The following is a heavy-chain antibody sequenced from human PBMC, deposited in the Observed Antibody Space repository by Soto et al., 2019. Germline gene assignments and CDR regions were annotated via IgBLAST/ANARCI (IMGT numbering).Heavy chain of an antibody. CDR2: ISGSGGST. Sequence: GGSLRLSCAASGFTFSTYAMSWVRQAPGKGLKWVSAISGSGGSTYYADSVKGRFTISRDTSKNTLYLQMNSPRAEDTAVYYCAEDCSAGYGDYGDYFDYWGQGPLVTVSS. CDR3: AEDCSAGYGDYGDYFDY. J-gene: IGHJ4*02. V-gene: IGHV3-23*01. CDR1: GFTFSTYA. D-gene: IGHD4-17*01.